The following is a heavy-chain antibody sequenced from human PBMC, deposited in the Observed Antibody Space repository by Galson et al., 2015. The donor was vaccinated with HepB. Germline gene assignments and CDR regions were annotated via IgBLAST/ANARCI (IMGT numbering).Heavy chain of an antibody. J-gene: IGHJ1*01. CDR1: GFTFSDYY. D-gene: IGHD4-23*01. V-gene: IGHV3-11*03. CDR3: ASEGYGGPPLGYFQH. Sequence: SLRLSCAASGFTFSDYYMSWIRQAPGKGLEWVSYISSSSSYTNYADSVKGRFTIPRDNSKNTLYLQMNSLRAEDTAVYYCASEGYGGPPLGYFQHWGQGTLVTVSS. CDR2: ISSSSSYT.